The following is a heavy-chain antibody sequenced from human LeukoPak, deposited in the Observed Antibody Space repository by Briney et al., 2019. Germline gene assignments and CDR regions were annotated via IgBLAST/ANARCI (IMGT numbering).Heavy chain of an antibody. Sequence: PSETLSLTCTVSGGSISSSSYYWGWIRQPPGKGLEWIGSIYYSGSTYYNPSLKSRVTISVDTSKSQFSLKLSSVTAADTAVYYCARVGRWSTANFDYWGQGTLVTVSS. D-gene: IGHD4-23*01. CDR2: IYYSGST. V-gene: IGHV4-39*07. J-gene: IGHJ4*02. CDR1: GGSISSSSYY. CDR3: ARVGRWSTANFDY.